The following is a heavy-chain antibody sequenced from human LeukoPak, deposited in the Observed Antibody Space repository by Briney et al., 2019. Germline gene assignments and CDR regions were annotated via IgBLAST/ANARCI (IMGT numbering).Heavy chain of an antibody. CDR1: GFTFSSYS. Sequence: GALRISCVASGFTFSSYSMNWVRQAPGKGLEWVSSIISSSGNIYYADSVKGRFTISRENAKNSLYLQMNSLRAEDTAVCYCANPYIWGQGTMVTVSS. J-gene: IGHJ3*02. CDR3: ANPYI. CDR2: IISSSGNI. D-gene: IGHD1-14*01. V-gene: IGHV3-21*01.